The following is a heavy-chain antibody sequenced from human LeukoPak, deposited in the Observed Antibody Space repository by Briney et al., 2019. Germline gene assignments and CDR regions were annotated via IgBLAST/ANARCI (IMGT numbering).Heavy chain of an antibody. V-gene: IGHV4-61*02. D-gene: IGHD2-2*01. CDR2: IYTSGST. CDR3: AREYGVGVPAAMTRLGFDP. Sequence: SETLSLTCTVSGGSISSGSYYWSWIRQPAGKGLEWIGRIYTSGSTNYNPSLKSRVTMSVDTSKNQFSLKLSSVTAADPAVYYCAREYGVGVPAAMTRLGFDPWGQGTLVTVSS. CDR1: GGSISSGSYY. J-gene: IGHJ5*02.